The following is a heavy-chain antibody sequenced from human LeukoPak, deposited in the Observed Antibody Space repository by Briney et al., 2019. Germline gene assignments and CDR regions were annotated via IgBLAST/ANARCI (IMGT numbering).Heavy chain of an antibody. Sequence: SETLSLTCSVSGGSINNFYWNWIRQPARKGLEWIGRIYASGSTDYKSSLKSRVSMSIDTSKKKFSLKLTSVTAADTALYFCAREPISTAANWFDTWAREPWSPSPQ. CDR1: GGSINNFY. D-gene: IGHD2-2*01. CDR2: IYASGST. V-gene: IGHV4-4*07. J-gene: IGHJ5*02. CDR3: AREPISTAANWFDT.